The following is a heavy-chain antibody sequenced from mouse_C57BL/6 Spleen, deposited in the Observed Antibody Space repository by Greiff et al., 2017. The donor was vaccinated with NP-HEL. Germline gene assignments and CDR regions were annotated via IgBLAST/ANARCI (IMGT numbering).Heavy chain of an antibody. CDR3: ARADGYPAWFAY. Sequence: QVQLQQSGAELVKPGASVKLSCKASGYTFTSYWMHWVKQRPGQGLEWIGMIHPNSGSTNYNEKFKSKATLTVDKSSSTAYMQLSSLTSEDSAVYYCARADGYPAWFAYWGQGTLVTVSA. D-gene: IGHD2-3*01. CDR1: GYTFTSYW. J-gene: IGHJ3*01. CDR2: IHPNSGST. V-gene: IGHV1-64*01.